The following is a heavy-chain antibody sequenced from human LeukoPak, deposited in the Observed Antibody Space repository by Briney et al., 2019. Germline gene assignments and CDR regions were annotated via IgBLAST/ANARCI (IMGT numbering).Heavy chain of an antibody. CDR2: IYYNGST. CDR3: ARQSRGIAVAGLDY. J-gene: IGHJ4*02. Sequence: PSETLSLTCIVSGGSISSYYWTWIRQPPGKGLEWIGYIYYNGSTNYNPSLKSRVTISVDTSKNQFSLKLNSVTAADTAVYYCARQSRGIAVAGLDYWGQGILATVSS. V-gene: IGHV4-59*08. CDR1: GGSISSYY. D-gene: IGHD6-19*01.